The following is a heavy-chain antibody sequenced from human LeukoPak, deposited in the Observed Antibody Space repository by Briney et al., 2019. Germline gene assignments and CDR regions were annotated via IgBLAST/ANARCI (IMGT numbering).Heavy chain of an antibody. J-gene: IGHJ4*02. CDR1: GFTFSSYA. CDR2: ISYDGSNK. Sequence: GGSLRLSCAASGFTFSSYAVHWVRQAPGKGLEWVAVISYDGSNKYYADSVKGRFTISRDNSKNTLYLQMNSLRAEDTAVYYCARDRSGGDYNFDYWGQGTLVTVSS. D-gene: IGHD2-21*02. CDR3: ARDRSGGDYNFDY. V-gene: IGHV3-30-3*01.